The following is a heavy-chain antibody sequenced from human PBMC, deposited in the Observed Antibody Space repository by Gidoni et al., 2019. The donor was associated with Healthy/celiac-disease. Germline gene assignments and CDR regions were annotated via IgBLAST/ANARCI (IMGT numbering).Heavy chain of an antibody. CDR2: IWYDGSNK. CDR1: GFPFSSHG. V-gene: IGHV3-33*01. J-gene: IGHJ6*02. D-gene: IGHD3-16*02. Sequence: QVQLVESGGGVVQPGRSLRLCCAASGFPFSSHGMHWVRQDPGKGLEWVAVIWYDGSNKYYADSVKGRFTISRDNSKNTLYLQMNSLRAEDTAVYYCAREKITFGGVIAYYYYYGMDVWGQGTTVTVSS. CDR3: AREKITFGGVIAYYYYYGMDV.